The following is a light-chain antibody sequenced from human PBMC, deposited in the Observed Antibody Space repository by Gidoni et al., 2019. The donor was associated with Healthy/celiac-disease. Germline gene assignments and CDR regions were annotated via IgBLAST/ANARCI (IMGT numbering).Light chain of an antibody. Sequence: SSELTQDPAVSVALGQTVRITCQGDSLRSYYASWYQQKPGQAPVPVIYGKNNRPSGIPDRFSGSSSGNTASLTITGAQAEDEADYYCNSRDSSGNRGVFGGGTKLTVL. V-gene: IGLV3-19*01. CDR1: SLRSYY. CDR2: GKN. J-gene: IGLJ2*01. CDR3: NSRDSSGNRGV.